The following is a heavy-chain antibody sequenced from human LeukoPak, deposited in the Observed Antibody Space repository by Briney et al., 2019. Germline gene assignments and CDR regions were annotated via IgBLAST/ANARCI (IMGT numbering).Heavy chain of an antibody. D-gene: IGHD6-13*01. J-gene: IGHJ5*02. CDR2: INWNGGST. CDR3: ATDLYAGTVNWFDP. CDR1: GFTFDDYA. V-gene: IGHV3-20*04. Sequence: PGGSLRLSCAASGFTFDDYAMTWVRQAPGRGLEWVSRINWNGGSTTYADSVEGRFTISRDNAKNSLYLQMNSLRAEDTALYYCATDLYAGTVNWFDPRGQGTLVTVSS.